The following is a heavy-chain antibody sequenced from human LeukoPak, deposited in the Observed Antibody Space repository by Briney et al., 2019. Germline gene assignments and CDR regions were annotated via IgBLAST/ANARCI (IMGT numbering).Heavy chain of an antibody. CDR3: ARSAEADYYYYMDV. V-gene: IGHV1-69*13. CDR1: GGTFSSYA. CDR2: IIPIFGTA. D-gene: IGHD2-2*01. Sequence: SVKVSCKASGGTFSSYAISWVRQAPGQGLEWMGGIIPIFGTANYAQKFQGRVTITADESTSTAYMELSSLRSEDTAVCYCARSAEADYYYYMDVWGKGTTVTVSS. J-gene: IGHJ6*03.